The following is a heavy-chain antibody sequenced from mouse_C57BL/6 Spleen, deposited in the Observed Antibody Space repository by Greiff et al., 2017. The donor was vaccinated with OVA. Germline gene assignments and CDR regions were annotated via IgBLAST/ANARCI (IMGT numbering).Heavy chain of an antibody. CDR2: INPNYGTT. J-gene: IGHJ1*03. Sequence: EVQLQQSGPELVKPGASVKISCKASGYSFTDYNMNWVKQSNGQSLEWIGVINPNYGTTSYNQKFKGKATLTVDQSSSTAYMQLNSLTSEDSAVYYCVRVYYYGSSPDWYFDVWGTGTTVTVSS. D-gene: IGHD1-1*01. CDR1: GYSFTDYN. CDR3: VRVYYYGSSPDWYFDV. V-gene: IGHV1-39*01.